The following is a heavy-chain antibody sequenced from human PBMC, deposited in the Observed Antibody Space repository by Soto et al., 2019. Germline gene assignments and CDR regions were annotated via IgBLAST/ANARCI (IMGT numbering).Heavy chain of an antibody. CDR2: IYYSGST. CDR1: GCSISSCGYY. V-gene: IGHV4-31*03. Sequence: SETLSLTCTVSGCSISSCGYYWSWIRQHPGKGLEWIGYIYYSGSTYYNPSLKSRVTISVDTSKNQFSLKLSSVTAADTAVYYCARDYCSGGSCYRLGYWGQGTLVTVSS. CDR3: ARDYCSGGSCYRLGY. J-gene: IGHJ4*02. D-gene: IGHD2-15*01.